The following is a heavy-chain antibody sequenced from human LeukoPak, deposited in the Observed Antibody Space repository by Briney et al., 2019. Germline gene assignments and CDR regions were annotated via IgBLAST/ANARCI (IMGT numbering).Heavy chain of an antibody. D-gene: IGHD1-7*01. Sequence: GGSLRLSCAASGFTFNYYWMGWVRQAPGKGLEWVANIKEDGSEKYYVDSVRGRFTVSIDNAKNSLYLQMSSLRVEDTAVYYCESTTGPWGQGTLVTVSS. CDR3: ESTTGP. CDR2: IKEDGSEK. CDR1: GFTFNYYW. V-gene: IGHV3-7*01. J-gene: IGHJ5*02.